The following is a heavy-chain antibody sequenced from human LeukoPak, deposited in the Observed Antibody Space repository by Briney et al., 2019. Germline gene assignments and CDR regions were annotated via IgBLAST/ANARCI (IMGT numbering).Heavy chain of an antibody. V-gene: IGHV1-69*13. Sequence: SVKVSCKASGGTFSSYAISRVRQAPGQGLEWMGGIIPIFGTANYAQKFQGRVTITADESTSTAYMELSSLRSEDTAVYYCARDGPYYDILTGYYVSQGMDVWGKGTTVTVSS. CDR1: GGTFSSYA. CDR3: ARDGPYYDILTGYYVSQGMDV. J-gene: IGHJ6*04. D-gene: IGHD3-9*01. CDR2: IIPIFGTA.